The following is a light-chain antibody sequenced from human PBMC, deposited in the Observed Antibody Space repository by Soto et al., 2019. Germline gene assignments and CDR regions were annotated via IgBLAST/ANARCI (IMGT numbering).Light chain of an antibody. CDR2: AAS. CDR1: QSISNY. CDR3: QQSYGTPLT. Sequence: DMEMTQSPSSLSASVGDRVTITCRASQSISNYLNWYQHKPGKVPKLLIYAASSLQSGVPTRFSGSGSGTHFTLTINSLQPEDFATYYYQQSYGTPLTFGGGTNIEIK. J-gene: IGKJ4*01. V-gene: IGKV1-39*01.